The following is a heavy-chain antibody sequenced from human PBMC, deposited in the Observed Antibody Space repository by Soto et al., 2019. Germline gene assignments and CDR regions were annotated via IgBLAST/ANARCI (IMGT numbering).Heavy chain of an antibody. V-gene: IGHV2-5*02. CDR2: IYWDDDK. D-gene: IGHD3-3*01. CDR3: AHSQPSHYDFWSGVSASKKYYFDY. Sequence: KESGPTLVKPTQTLTLTCTFSGFSLSTSGVGVGWIRQPPGKALEWLALIYWDDDKRYSPSLKSMLTITKDTSKNQVVLTMTNMDPVDTATYYCAHSQPSHYDFWSGVSASKKYYFDYWGQGTLVTVSS. J-gene: IGHJ4*02. CDR1: GFSLSTSGVG.